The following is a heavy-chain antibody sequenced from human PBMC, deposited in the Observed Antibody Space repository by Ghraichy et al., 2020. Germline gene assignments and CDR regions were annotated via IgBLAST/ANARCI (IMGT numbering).Heavy chain of an antibody. D-gene: IGHD3-22*01. CDR1: GFTFSSYA. CDR3: AKPAQNYYDSSGYPSPFDY. Sequence: GGSLRLSCAASGFTFSSYAMSWVRQAPGKGLEWVSAISGSGGSTYYADSVKGRFTISRDNSKNTLYLQMNSLRAEDTAVYYCAKPAQNYYDSSGYPSPFDYWGQGTLVTVSS. J-gene: IGHJ4*02. V-gene: IGHV3-23*01. CDR2: ISGSGGST.